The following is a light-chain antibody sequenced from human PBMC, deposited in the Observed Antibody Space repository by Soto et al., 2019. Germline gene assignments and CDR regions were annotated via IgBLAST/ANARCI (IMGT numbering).Light chain of an antibody. CDR1: QSVSTY. Sequence: IVLTQSPATLSLSPGERATLSCRASQSVSTYLAWFQQKPGQAPRLLIYDASNRATGIPARFSGSGSGTDFTLTISSLEPEDFAVYYCQQRSNWPPLTLGGGTKVDIK. CDR2: DAS. V-gene: IGKV3-11*01. J-gene: IGKJ4*01. CDR3: QQRSNWPPLT.